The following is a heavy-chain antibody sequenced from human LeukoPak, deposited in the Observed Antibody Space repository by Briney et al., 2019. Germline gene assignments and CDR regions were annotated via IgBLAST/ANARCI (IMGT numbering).Heavy chain of an antibody. V-gene: IGHV3-53*01. D-gene: IGHD1-1*01. J-gene: IGHJ4*02. CDR1: GFTVSSNH. CDR3: ARGPAGYN. CDR2: IYSGGST. Sequence: GGSLRLSCAASGFTVSSNHMSWVRQGPGKGLEWVSVIYSGGSTDYADSVKGRFTISRDILKNTLYLQMNSLRAEDTAVYYCARGPAGYNWGQGTLVTVSS.